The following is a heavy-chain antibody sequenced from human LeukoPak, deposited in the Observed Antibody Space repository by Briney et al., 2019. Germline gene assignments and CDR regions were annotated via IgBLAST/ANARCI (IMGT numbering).Heavy chain of an antibody. J-gene: IGHJ4*02. CDR2: IRSSGSTI. V-gene: IGHV3-11*04. Sequence: PGGSLRLSCAASGFIFSDYYMSWIRQAQGKGLEWVSYIRSSGSTIYYADSVKGRFTISRDNAKNSLYLQMNSLRAEDTAVYYCARGSYYFDYWGQGTLVTVSS. CDR3: ARGSYYFDY. CDR1: GFIFSDYY.